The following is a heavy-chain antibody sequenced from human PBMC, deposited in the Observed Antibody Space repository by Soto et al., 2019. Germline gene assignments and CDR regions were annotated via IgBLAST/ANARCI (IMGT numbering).Heavy chain of an antibody. D-gene: IGHD5-12*01. CDR2: ISYDGSNK. Sequence: GGSLRLSCAASGFTFSSYGMHWVRQAPGKGLEWVAVISYDGSNKYYADSVKGRFTISRDNSKNTLYLQMNSLRGEVTAVYWCAKDVPWNGMDVWGQGTTVTVSS. J-gene: IGHJ6*02. CDR3: AKDVPWNGMDV. V-gene: IGHV3-30*18. CDR1: GFTFSSYG.